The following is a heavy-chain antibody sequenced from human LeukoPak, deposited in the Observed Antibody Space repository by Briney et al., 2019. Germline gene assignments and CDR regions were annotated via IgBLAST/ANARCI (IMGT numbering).Heavy chain of an antibody. Sequence: SETLSLTCTVSGASVTTYYWSWIRQSPGKELEWIGNVHSSGSTFYNPSLKSRVTISIDTSKNQFSLKLTSVTTADTAVYYCARDIRTVGATLYFDYWGQGTLLTVSS. J-gene: IGHJ4*02. CDR2: VHSSGST. D-gene: IGHD1-26*01. V-gene: IGHV4-59*02. CDR3: ARDIRTVGATLYFDY. CDR1: GASVTTYY.